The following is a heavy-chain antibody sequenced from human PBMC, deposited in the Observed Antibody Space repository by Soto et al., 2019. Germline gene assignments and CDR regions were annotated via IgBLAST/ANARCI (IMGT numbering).Heavy chain of an antibody. CDR1: GGTFSSYA. J-gene: IGHJ6*02. D-gene: IGHD2-15*01. CDR3: ERHPGGRGYYYGMDV. Sequence: QVQLVQSGAEVKKPGSSVKVSCKASGGTFSSYAISWVRQAPGQGLEWMGGIIPIFGTANYAQKFQGRVTITADEATSTAYMELRSLRSEDTAVYYCERHPGGRGYYYGMDVWGQGTTVTVSS. V-gene: IGHV1-69*12. CDR2: IIPIFGTA.